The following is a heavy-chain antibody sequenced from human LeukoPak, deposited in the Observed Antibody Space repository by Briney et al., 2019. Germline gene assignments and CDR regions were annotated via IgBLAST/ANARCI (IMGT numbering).Heavy chain of an antibody. D-gene: IGHD5-18*01. Sequence: GGSLRLSCAASGFTVSSNYMSWVRQAPGKGLEWVSVIYSGGSKYYADSVKGRLTISRDNSKNTLYLQMNSLRAEDTAVYYCARVRGTAMVLWGQGTLVTVSS. J-gene: IGHJ4*02. CDR1: GFTVSSNY. V-gene: IGHV3-66*01. CDR2: IYSGGSK. CDR3: ARVRGTAMVL.